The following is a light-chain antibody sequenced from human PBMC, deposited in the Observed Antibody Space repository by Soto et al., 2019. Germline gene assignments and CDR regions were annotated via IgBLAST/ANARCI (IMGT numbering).Light chain of an antibody. CDR3: HQCGSSPS. Sequence: EIVLTQSPGTLSLSPGERATLSCRASQSVSSSYLAWYQQKPGQAPSLLIYDTSSRATGIPDRVSGSGSGTYFTLDISRLEPEDFAVYYCHQCGSSPSFGQGTKVELK. CDR2: DTS. J-gene: IGKJ1*01. CDR1: QSVSSSY. V-gene: IGKV3-20*01.